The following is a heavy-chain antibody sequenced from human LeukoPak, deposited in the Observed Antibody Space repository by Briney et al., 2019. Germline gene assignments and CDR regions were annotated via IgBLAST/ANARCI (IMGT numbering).Heavy chain of an antibody. D-gene: IGHD3-22*01. Sequence: TSETLSLTCTVSGGSISVYYWSWIRQPPGKGLEWIGYIYNSGSTNYNPSLKSRLTISVDTSKNQFSLKLSSVTAADTAVYYCARGVPYYYDSSGYYRYYFDYWGQGTLVAVSS. CDR1: GGSISVYY. CDR2: IYNSGST. J-gene: IGHJ4*02. CDR3: ARGVPYYYDSSGYYRYYFDY. V-gene: IGHV4-59*01.